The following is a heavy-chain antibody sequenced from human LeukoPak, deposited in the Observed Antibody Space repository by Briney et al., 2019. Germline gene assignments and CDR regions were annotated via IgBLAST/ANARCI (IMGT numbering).Heavy chain of an antibody. D-gene: IGHD5-24*01. CDR2: INPNSGGT. V-gene: IGHV1-2*04. CDR3: ARDDGMATIKDYYYYGMDV. Sequence: ASVKVSCKPSGYTFTAYYMHWVRQAPGQGLEWMGWINPNSGGTNYAQKFQGWVTMTRDTSISTAYMELSRLRSDDTAVYYCARDDGMATIKDYYYYGMDVWGQGTTVTVSS. CDR1: GYTFTAYY. J-gene: IGHJ6*02.